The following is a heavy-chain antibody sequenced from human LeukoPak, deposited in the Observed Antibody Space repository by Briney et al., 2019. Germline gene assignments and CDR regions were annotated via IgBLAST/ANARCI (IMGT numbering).Heavy chain of an antibody. CDR3: GRDHDAVGTTIDH. V-gene: IGHV3-74*01. Sequence: GGSLRLSCAASGFTFSSYWMHWVRQAPGEVLVCFSRIKSDGSVTWYADSVKGRFTISRDNAKNMLYLQMNSLRDEDTAVYFCGRDHDAVGTTIDHWGQGTLVTVSS. CDR2: IKSDGSVT. CDR1: GFTFSSYW. J-gene: IGHJ4*02. D-gene: IGHD1-14*01.